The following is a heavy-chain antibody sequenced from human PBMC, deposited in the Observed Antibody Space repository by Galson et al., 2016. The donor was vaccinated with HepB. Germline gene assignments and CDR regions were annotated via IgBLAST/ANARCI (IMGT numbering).Heavy chain of an antibody. V-gene: IGHV2-70*01. Sequence: GFSLNAPGMCVSWIRQPSGKALEWLALTNWDDDKSYRTSLRSRLTISKDTSKNQVILTMTNMDSVDTGTYFCARIAPPPRGSYHEFDYWGQGTLVTVSS. CDR2: TNWDDDK. D-gene: IGHD1-26*01. CDR3: ARIAPPPRGSYHEFDY. CDR1: GFSLNAPGMC. J-gene: IGHJ4*02.